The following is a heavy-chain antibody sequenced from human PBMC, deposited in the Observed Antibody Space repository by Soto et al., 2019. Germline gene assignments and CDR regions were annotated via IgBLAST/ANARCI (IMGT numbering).Heavy chain of an antibody. CDR3: ARGRGWFGELLLYYYYGMDV. D-gene: IGHD3-10*01. CDR2: MNPNSGNT. CDR1: GYTFTSYD. V-gene: IGHV1-8*01. J-gene: IGHJ6*02. Sequence: ASVKVSCKASGYTFTSYDINWVRQATGQGLEWMGWMNPNSGNTGYAQKFQGRVTMTRNTSISTAYMELSSLRSEDTAVYYCARGRGWFGELLLYYYYGMDVWGQGTTVTVSS.